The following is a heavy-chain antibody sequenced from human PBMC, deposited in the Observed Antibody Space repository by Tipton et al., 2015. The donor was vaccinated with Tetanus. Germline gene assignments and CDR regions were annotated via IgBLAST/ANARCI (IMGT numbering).Heavy chain of an antibody. Sequence: SLRLSCAASGFILRDYYMSWIRQAPGKGLEWVSYISGSSGDIYHAGSVKGRFTTSRDNAKWSLYLQLDNLRAEDTAVYYCAAALPGAPPPYWGRGTPVTVSS. J-gene: IGHJ4*02. D-gene: IGHD6-25*01. CDR3: AAALPGAPPPY. CDR2: ISGSSGDI. CDR1: GFILRDYY. V-gene: IGHV3-11*01.